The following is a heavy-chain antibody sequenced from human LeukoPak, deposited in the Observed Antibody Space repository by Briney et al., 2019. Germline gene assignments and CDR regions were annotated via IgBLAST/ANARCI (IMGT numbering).Heavy chain of an antibody. CDR1: GFTFGDFW. J-gene: IGHJ6*02. CDR2: IKDDGSEK. CDR3: ATISYYYGMDV. Sequence: GGSLRLSCVGSGFTFGDFWMTWVRQAPGKGLEWVANIKDDGSEKHYVDSVKGRFTISRDNAKNSLYLQMDSLRAEDTAVYYCATISYYYGMDVWGQGTTVTVSS. V-gene: IGHV3-7*01.